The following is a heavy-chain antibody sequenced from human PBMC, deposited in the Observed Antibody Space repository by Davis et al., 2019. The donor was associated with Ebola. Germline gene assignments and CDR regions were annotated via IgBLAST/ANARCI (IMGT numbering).Heavy chain of an antibody. Sequence: KVSCKDSGNSFTSHWIGRVRQMPGKGLEWMGLIYTGDSDTRYSPSFRGQVTTSADKSTKTAFLQWSSLKASDTAMYYCASLRRTITGMDDSFDIWGQGTMVTVSS. V-gene: IGHV5-51*01. CDR3: ASLRRTITGMDDSFDI. J-gene: IGHJ3*02. CDR2: IYTGDSDT. CDR1: GNSFTSHW. D-gene: IGHD2-8*02.